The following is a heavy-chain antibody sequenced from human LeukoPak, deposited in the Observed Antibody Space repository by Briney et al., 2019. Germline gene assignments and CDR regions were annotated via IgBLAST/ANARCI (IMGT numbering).Heavy chain of an antibody. CDR1: GFTFSSYA. Sequence: GGSLRLSCAASGFTFSSYAMSWVRQAPGKGLEWVSAISGSGGSTYYADSVKGRFTISRDNSKNTLYVQMKSLRAEDTAVYYCAKRSGSYYWGFDYWGQGTLVTVSS. CDR3: AKRSGSYYWGFDY. CDR2: ISGSGGST. J-gene: IGHJ4*02. D-gene: IGHD1-26*01. V-gene: IGHV3-23*01.